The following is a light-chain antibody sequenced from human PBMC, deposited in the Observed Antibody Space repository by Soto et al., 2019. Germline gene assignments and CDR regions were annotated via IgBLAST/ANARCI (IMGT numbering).Light chain of an antibody. J-gene: IGKJ4*01. Sequence: DIQMTQSPSSLSASVGDSVTITCLASQGINKFLAWFQQKPGTAPKSLISTASRLQSGVPSRFSGSGSGTHFTLTINNLQPEDFATYYCQQYESFPLTFGGGTRVEIK. CDR3: QQYESFPLT. V-gene: IGKV1-16*01. CDR1: QGINKF. CDR2: TAS.